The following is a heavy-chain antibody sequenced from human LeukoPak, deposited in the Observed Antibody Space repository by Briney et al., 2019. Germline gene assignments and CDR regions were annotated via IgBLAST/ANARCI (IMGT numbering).Heavy chain of an antibody. CDR3: AREVGERERTFDY. CDR2: IYYSGST. Sequence: SQTLSLTCTVSGGSISSGGYYWSWIRQHPGKGLEWIGYIYYSGSTYYNPSLKSRVTVSVDTSKNQFSLKLSSVTAADTAVYYCAREVGERERTFDYWGQGTLVTVSS. CDR1: GGSISSGGYY. D-gene: IGHD1-26*01. V-gene: IGHV4-31*03. J-gene: IGHJ4*02.